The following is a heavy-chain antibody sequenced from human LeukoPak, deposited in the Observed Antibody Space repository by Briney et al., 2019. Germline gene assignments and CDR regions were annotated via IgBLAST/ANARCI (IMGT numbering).Heavy chain of an antibody. Sequence: PGGSLRLSCAASGFTFRTYAMSWVRQAPGKGLEWVSAISGSGGRTYYADSVKGRFTISRDNSKNTLYLQMNSLRAEDTAVYFCAKCWGSSDLRNAFDIWGQGTMVTVSS. V-gene: IGHV3-23*01. CDR2: ISGSGGRT. CDR3: AKCWGSSDLRNAFDI. CDR1: GFTFRTYA. J-gene: IGHJ3*02. D-gene: IGHD3-16*01.